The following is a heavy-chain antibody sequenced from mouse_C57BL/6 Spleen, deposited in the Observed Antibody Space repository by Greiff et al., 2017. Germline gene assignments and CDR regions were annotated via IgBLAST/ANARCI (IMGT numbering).Heavy chain of an antibody. CDR1: GISITTGNYR. D-gene: IGHD1-1*01. J-gene: IGHJ2*01. CDR2: IYYSGTI. CDR3: ARENYGSFDY. Sequence: EVKLQESGPGLVKPSQTVFLTCTVTGISITTGNYRWSWIRQFPGNKLEWIGYIYYSGTITYNPSLTSRTTITRDTPKNQFFLEMNSLTAEDTATYYGARENYGSFDYWGQGTTLTVSS. V-gene: IGHV3-5*01.